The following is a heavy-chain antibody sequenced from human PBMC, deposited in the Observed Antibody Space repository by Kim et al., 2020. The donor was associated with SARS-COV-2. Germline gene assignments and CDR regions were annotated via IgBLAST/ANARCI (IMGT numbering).Heavy chain of an antibody. V-gene: IGHV3-23*03. CDR2: IYSGGSST. D-gene: IGHD3-22*01. J-gene: IGHJ4*02. Sequence: GGSLRLSCAASGFTFSSYAMSWVRQAPGKGLEWVSVIYSGGSSTYYADSVKGRFTISRDNSKNTLYLQMNSLRAEDTAVYYCAKPPYYDSSGYYFRSYYFDYWGQGTLVTVSS. CDR1: GFTFSSYA. CDR3: AKPPYYDSSGYYFRSYYFDY.